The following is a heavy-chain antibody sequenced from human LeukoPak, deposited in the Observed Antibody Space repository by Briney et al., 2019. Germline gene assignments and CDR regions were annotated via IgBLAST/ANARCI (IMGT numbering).Heavy chain of an antibody. J-gene: IGHJ4*02. D-gene: IGHD2-21*02. V-gene: IGHV4-59*08. CDR2: IYYSGST. CDR3: ARRNPATAITFDY. CDR1: GGSISSYY. Sequence: SETLSLTCTVSGGSISSYYWSWIRQPPGKGLEWIGYIYYSGSTNYNPSLKSRVTISVDTSKNQFSLKLSSVTAADTAVYYCARRNPATAITFDYWGQGTLVTVSS.